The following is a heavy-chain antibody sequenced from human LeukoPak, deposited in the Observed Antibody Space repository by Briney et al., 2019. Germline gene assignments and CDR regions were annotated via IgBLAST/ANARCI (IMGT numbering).Heavy chain of an antibody. D-gene: IGHD4-23*01. CDR2: INQGGSEI. CDR1: GFTFSGYW. V-gene: IGHV3-7*01. Sequence: GGSLRLSCVASGFTFSGYWTSWVRQVPGKGLEWVANINQGGSEIYYADSVKGRFTISRDNAKNSLYLQMNSLRAEDTAVYYCARATTVVAGNYFDYWGQGTLVTVSS. J-gene: IGHJ4*02. CDR3: ARATTVVAGNYFDY.